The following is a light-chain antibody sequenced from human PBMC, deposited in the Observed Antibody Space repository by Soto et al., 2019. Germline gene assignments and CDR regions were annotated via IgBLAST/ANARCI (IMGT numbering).Light chain of an antibody. CDR3: QQRSNWIT. CDR2: DAS. V-gene: IGKV3-11*01. J-gene: IGKJ5*01. CDR1: QSVSSN. Sequence: EIVMTQSPATLSVSPGERATLSCRASQSVSSNSLAWYHQKPGQPPRLLIYDASNRATGIPARFSGSGSGTDFTLTISSLEPEDFAVYYCQQRSNWITFGQGTRLEIK.